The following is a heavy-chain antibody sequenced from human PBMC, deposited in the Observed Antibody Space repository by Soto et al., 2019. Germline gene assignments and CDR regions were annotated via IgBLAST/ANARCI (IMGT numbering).Heavy chain of an antibody. Sequence: QVQLVQSGAEVKKPGASVKVSCKASGYTFINYYIHWVRQAPGQGLEWMGVINPNGGSTVYAQKVQGRVPLTRAPSTSTVYVELSSLRSDDTAVYFCVRATAARQRDYSYHYYLHIWGKGTTVTVSS. J-gene: IGHJ6*03. CDR2: INPNGGST. CDR1: GYTFINYY. CDR3: VRATAARQRDYSYHYYLHI. D-gene: IGHD6-6*01. V-gene: IGHV1-46*03.